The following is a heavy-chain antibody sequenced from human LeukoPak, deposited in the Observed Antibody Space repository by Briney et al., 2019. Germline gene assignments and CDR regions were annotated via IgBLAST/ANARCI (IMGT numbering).Heavy chain of an antibody. Sequence: GESLKISCKGSGYSSTSYWIGWVRQMPGKGLEWMGIIYPGDSDTRYSPSFQGQVTISADKSISTAYLQWSSLKASDTAMYYCARHVGDSSGYYYPHYYYYMDVWGKGTTVTVSS. CDR1: GYSSTSYW. V-gene: IGHV5-51*01. CDR3: ARHVGDSSGYYYPHYYYYMDV. D-gene: IGHD3-22*01. CDR2: IYPGDSDT. J-gene: IGHJ6*03.